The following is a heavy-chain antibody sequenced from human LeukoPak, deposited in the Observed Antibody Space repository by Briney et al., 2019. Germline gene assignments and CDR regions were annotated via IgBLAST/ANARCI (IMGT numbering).Heavy chain of an antibody. J-gene: IGHJ6*03. CDR3: ARVGPNYYYMDV. V-gene: IGHV4-31*03. CDR1: GGSISSGGYY. CDR2: IYYSGST. Sequence: SETLSLTCTVSGGSISSGGYYWSWIRQHPGKGPEWIGYIYYSGSTYYNPSLKSRVTISVDRSKNQFSLKLSSVTAADTAVYYCARVGPNYYYMDVWGKGTTVTVSS. D-gene: IGHD3-10*01.